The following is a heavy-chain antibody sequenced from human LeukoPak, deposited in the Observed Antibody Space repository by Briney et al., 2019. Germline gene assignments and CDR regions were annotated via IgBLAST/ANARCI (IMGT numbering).Heavy chain of an antibody. D-gene: IGHD4-23*01. CDR2: INPSGGST. CDR1: GYTFTSYY. CDR3: ARDNSVEDSAWWFDP. V-gene: IGHV1-46*01. J-gene: IGHJ5*02. Sequence: ASVKVSCKASGYTFTSYYMHWVRQAPGQGLEWMGIINPSGGSTSYAQKFQGRVTMTRDMSTSTDYMELSSLRSEDTAVYYCARDNSVEDSAWWFDPWGQGTLVTVSS.